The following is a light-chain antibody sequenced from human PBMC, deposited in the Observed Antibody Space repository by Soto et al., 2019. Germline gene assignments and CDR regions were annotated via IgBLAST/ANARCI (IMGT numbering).Light chain of an antibody. CDR1: QTVRNNY. Sequence: EFVLTQSPGTLSLSPGERATLSCRASQTVRNNYLAWYQQKPGQAPRLLIYDASNRATGIPARFGGSGSRTDFTLTISSLEPEDFAVYYCQQRSNWPLTFGGGTKVDIK. J-gene: IGKJ4*01. V-gene: IGKV3-11*01. CDR2: DAS. CDR3: QQRSNWPLT.